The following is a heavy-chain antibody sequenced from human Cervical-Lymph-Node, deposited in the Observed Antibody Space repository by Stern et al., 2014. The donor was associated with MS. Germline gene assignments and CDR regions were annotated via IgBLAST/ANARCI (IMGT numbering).Heavy chain of an antibody. Sequence: QLQLQESGPGLVKPSQTLSLTCTVSGGSISSGGYYWSWIRQHPGKGLEXIGYIYYSGSTYYNPSLKSRVTISVDTSKNQFSLKLSSVTAADTAVYYCAYTTGGDYAHAFDIWGQGTMVTVSS. V-gene: IGHV4-31*03. J-gene: IGHJ3*02. D-gene: IGHD4-17*01. CDR3: AYTTGGDYAHAFDI. CDR1: GGSISSGGYY. CDR2: IYYSGST.